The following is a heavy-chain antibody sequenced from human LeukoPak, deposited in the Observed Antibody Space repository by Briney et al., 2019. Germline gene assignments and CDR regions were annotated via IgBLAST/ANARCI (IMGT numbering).Heavy chain of an antibody. CDR1: GFTFSSYG. V-gene: IGHV3-30*18. J-gene: IGHJ4*02. D-gene: IGHD3-22*01. CDR2: ISYDGSNK. Sequence: GRSLRLSCAASGFTFSSYGMHWVRQAPGKGLEWVAVISYDGSNKYYADSVKGRFTISRDNSKNTLYLQMNSLRAEDTAVYYCAKSSYYDTSGSYREYYFDYWGQGALVTVSS. CDR3: AKSSYYDTSGSYREYYFDY.